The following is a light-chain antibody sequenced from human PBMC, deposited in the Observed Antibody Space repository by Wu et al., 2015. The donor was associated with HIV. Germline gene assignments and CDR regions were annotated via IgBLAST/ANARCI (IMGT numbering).Light chain of an antibody. CDR1: QTVNDNY. J-gene: IGKJ2*01. V-gene: IGKV3-20*01. Sequence: EIMLTQSPGTLSLSPEERVTLSCRASQTVNDNYLAWYQQKSGQAPRLLIYGASSRATGIPNRFGGSGSGTDFTLTISSLEPDDSAVYYCQQYGNSPYTFGQGTKLEIK. CDR2: GAS. CDR3: QQYGNSPYT.